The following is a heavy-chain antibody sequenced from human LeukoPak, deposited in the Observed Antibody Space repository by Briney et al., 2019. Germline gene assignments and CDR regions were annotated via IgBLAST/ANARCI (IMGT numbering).Heavy chain of an antibody. Sequence: ASVKVSCKASGYTFTGYYMHWVRQAPGQGLEWMGWINPNSGGTNYAQKFQGRVTMTRDTSISTAYMELSRLRSDDTPVYYCARDSGGYSWVGYYYYYMDVWGKGTTVTISS. CDR1: GYTFTGYY. CDR2: INPNSGGT. CDR3: ARDSGGYSWVGYYYYYMDV. D-gene: IGHD5-18*01. J-gene: IGHJ6*03. V-gene: IGHV1-2*02.